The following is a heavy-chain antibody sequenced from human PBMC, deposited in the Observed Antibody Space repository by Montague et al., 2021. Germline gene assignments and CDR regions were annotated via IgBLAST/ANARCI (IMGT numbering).Heavy chain of an antibody. J-gene: IGHJ5*02. CDR1: GGSIRSYY. Sequence: SETLSLTCTISGGSIRSYYWNWIRQPPGKGLEWIGYIYYSGSTNYNPSLKSRVNISLDTSNYQFSLNLRSVTAADTAVYYCARALAARWWFDPWGQGTLVCVST. V-gene: IGHV4-59*01. CDR2: IYYSGST. CDR3: ARALAARWWFDP. D-gene: IGHD6-6*01.